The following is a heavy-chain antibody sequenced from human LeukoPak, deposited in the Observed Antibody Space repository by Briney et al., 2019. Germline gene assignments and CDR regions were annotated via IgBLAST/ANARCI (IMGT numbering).Heavy chain of an antibody. V-gene: IGHV1-69*13. CDR3: ARDQGYRYGYGDFDY. CDR1: GGTLRSYT. Sequence: VPTVKLSREASGGTLRSYTTSCVRQAPQQGLEWMGGIITIFGTANYAQKFQGRVTITADESTSTDYLELSSLRSEDTAVYYCARDQGYRYGYGDFDYWGQGTLVTVSS. D-gene: IGHD5-18*01. J-gene: IGHJ4*02. CDR2: IITIFGTA.